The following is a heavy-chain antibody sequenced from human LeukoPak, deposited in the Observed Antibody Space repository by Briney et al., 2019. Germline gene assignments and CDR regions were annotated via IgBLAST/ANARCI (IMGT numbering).Heavy chain of an antibody. J-gene: IGHJ3*02. CDR3: ASPVEMAPIAPPWGAFDI. Sequence: PGRSPRLSCAASGFTFSGYAMHWVRQAPGKGLEWVAVISYDGTNTYYADSVKGRFTISRDNSKNTLYLQMDSLRAEDTAVYYCASPVEMAPIAPPWGAFDIWGQGTIVTVSS. CDR1: GFTFSGYA. V-gene: IGHV3-30-3*01. CDR2: ISYDGTNT. D-gene: IGHD5-24*01.